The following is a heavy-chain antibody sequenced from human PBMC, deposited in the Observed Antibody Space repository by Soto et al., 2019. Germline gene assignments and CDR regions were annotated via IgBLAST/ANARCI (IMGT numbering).Heavy chain of an antibody. V-gene: IGHV1-69*13. D-gene: IGHD6-13*01. J-gene: IGHJ6*02. CDR2: IIPIFGTA. CDR1: GGTFSSYA. CDR3: ARDPGIAANEDGMDV. Sequence: ASVKVSCKASGGTFSSYAISWVRQAPGQGLEWMGGIIPIFGTANYAQKFQGRVTITADESTSTAYMELNSLRSEDTAVYYCARDPGIAANEDGMDVWGQGTTVTVSS.